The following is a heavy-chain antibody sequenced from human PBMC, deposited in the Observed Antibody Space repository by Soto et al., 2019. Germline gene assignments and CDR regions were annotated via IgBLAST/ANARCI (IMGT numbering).Heavy chain of an antibody. Sequence: EVQLLESGGGLAQPGGSLRLSCAASGFTFMTYAMTWVRQAPGKGLEWVSSISGSGRNTYYADSVKGRLTISRDNSKKTLYLQINSLGAEDTAVYYCATRGRGSGTYPDAFDMWGQGTMVIVSS. CDR1: GFTFMTYA. V-gene: IGHV3-23*01. J-gene: IGHJ3*02. CDR2: ISGSGRNT. D-gene: IGHD3-10*01. CDR3: ATRGRGSGTYPDAFDM.